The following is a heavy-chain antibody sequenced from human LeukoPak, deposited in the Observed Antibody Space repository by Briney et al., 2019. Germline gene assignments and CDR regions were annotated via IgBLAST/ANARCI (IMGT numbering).Heavy chain of an antibody. V-gene: IGHV4-34*01. CDR3: ARSLMVYAAPNYFDY. Sequence: SETLSLTCAVYGGSFSGYYWSWIRQPPGKGLEWIGGINHSGSTNYNPSLKSRVTISVDTSKNQFSLKLSSVTAADTAVYYCARSLMVYAAPNYFDYWGQGTLVTVSS. CDR2: INHSGST. D-gene: IGHD2-8*01. J-gene: IGHJ4*02. CDR1: GGSFSGYY.